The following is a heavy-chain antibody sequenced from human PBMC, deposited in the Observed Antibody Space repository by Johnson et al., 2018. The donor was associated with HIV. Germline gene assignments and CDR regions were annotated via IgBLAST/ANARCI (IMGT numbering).Heavy chain of an antibody. Sequence: VQLVESGGGVVRPGGSLRLSCAASGFTFDDYAMSWVRQAPGKGLEWVSGINWNGGSTGYADSVKGRFTISRDNAKNSLYLQMNSLRAEDTAVYYCAREGRMDYGAPRAAFDIWGQGTMVTVSS. CDR1: GFTFDDYA. J-gene: IGHJ3*02. V-gene: IGHV3-20*04. D-gene: IGHD4-17*01. CDR2: INWNGGST. CDR3: AREGRMDYGAPRAAFDI.